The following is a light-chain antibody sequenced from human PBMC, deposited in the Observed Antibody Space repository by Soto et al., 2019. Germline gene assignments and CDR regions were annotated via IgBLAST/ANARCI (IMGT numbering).Light chain of an antibody. CDR3: QQYNSWPLP. J-gene: IGKJ4*01. V-gene: IGKV3-15*01. CDR2: AAS. CDR1: QSVNNK. Sequence: EIVMTQSPATLSVSPGERATLSCRASQSVNNKLAWYQQTPGQAPRLLIYAASTRATGIPARFSGSGSGTEFTLTISSLQSEDFSVYYCQQYNSWPLPFGGGTKVEIK.